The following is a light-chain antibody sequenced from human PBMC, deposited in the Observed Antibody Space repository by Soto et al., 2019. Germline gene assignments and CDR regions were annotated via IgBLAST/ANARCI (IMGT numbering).Light chain of an antibody. V-gene: IGKV3-15*01. Sequence: ETVMTQSPATLSVSPGERPTLSCRASQSVSSNLAWYQQKPGQAPRLLIYDASTRATGIPARFSGIGSGTEFTLTISSLQSEDFAVYYCQQYNTWPLTFGPGTKVDIK. CDR2: DAS. CDR1: QSVSSN. CDR3: QQYNTWPLT. J-gene: IGKJ3*01.